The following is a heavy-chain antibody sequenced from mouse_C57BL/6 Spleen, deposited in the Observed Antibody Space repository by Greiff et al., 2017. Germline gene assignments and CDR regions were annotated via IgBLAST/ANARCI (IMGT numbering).Heavy chain of an antibody. CDR1: GYAFSSYW. CDR3: ARDDGNSDWFDY. V-gene: IGHV1-80*01. CDR2: IYPGDGDT. D-gene: IGHD2-1*01. J-gene: IGHJ3*01. Sequence: QVQLQQSGAELVKPGASVKISCKASGYAFSSYWMNWVKQRPGKGLEWIGRIYPGDGDTNYNGKFKGKATLTADKSSSTAYMQLSSLTSEDSAVYLCARDDGNSDWFDYWGQGTLVTVSA.